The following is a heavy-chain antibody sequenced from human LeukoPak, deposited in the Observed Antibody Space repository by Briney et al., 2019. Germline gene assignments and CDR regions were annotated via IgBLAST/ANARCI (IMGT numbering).Heavy chain of an antibody. CDR1: GYTFITHD. Sequence: GASVKVSCKPSGYTFITHDINWVRQATGQGLEWMGWMNPSSGNTGYAQKFQGRVTMTRDTSINTAYLEFYSLTSEDTAVYYCARGYSPSMRTTGNDYWGQGTLVTVSS. J-gene: IGHJ4*02. V-gene: IGHV1-8*01. CDR3: ARGYSPSMRTTGNDY. CDR2: MNPSSGNT. D-gene: IGHD1-1*01.